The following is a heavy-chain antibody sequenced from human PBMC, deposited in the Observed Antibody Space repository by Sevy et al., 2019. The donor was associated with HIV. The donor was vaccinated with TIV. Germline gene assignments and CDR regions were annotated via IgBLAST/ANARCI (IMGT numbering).Heavy chain of an antibody. D-gene: IGHD3-16*01. J-gene: IGHJ3*02. Sequence: SVKVSCKASGGTFDTYTISWLRQAPGQGLEWMGGIIPMFDTANYAQKFQGRVTITADDSTDTAYMDLSSLRSEDSAVYYCARDRDITFGGGDAFDIWGQGTMVTVSS. CDR2: IIPMFDTA. V-gene: IGHV1-69*13. CDR1: GGTFDTYT. CDR3: ARDRDITFGGGDAFDI.